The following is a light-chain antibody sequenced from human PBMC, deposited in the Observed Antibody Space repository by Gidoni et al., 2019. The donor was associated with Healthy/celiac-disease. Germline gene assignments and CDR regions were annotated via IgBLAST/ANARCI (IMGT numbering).Light chain of an antibody. CDR1: SSDVGGYNY. CDR2: DVS. CDR3: SSYTSSSTLV. J-gene: IGLJ3*02. Sequence: ITISCTGTSSDVGGYNYVSWYQQHPGKAPKLMIYDVSNRPSGVSNRFSGSKSGNTASLTISGLQAEDEADYYCSSYTSSSTLVFGGGTKLTVL. V-gene: IGLV2-14*04.